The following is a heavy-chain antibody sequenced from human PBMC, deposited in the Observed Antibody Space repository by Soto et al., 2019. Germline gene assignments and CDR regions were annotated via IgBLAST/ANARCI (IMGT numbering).Heavy chain of an antibody. V-gene: IGHV4-61*01. D-gene: IGHD2-21*01. CDR1: GGSVSSGSYY. CDR3: AGGVSYYYYGMDV. Sequence: QVQLQESGPGLVKPSETLSLTCTVSGGSVSSGSYYWSWIRQPPGKGLEWIGYIYYSGSTNYNPSLKSRVTISVDTSKNQFSLKLTSVTAADTAVYYCAGGVSYYYYGMDVWGQGTTDSVSS. CDR2: IYYSGST. J-gene: IGHJ6*02.